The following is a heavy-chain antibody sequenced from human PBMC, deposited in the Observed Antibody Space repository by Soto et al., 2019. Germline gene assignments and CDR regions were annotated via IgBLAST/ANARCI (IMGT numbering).Heavy chain of an antibody. V-gene: IGHV1-3*01. CDR1: GYTFTSYA. J-gene: IGHJ4*02. CDR2: INAGNGNT. D-gene: IGHD6-19*01. CDR3: ARASPQGLVPELYFDY. Sequence: GASVKVSCKASGYTFTSYAMQWVREAPGQRLELMGWINAGNGNTKYSQKFQGRVTITRDTSASTAYMELSSLRSEDTAVYYCARASPQGLVPELYFDYWGQGTLVTVSS.